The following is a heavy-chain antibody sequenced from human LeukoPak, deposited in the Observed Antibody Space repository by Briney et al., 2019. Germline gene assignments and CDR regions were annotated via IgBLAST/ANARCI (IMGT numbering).Heavy chain of an antibody. V-gene: IGHV1-18*01. J-gene: IGHJ4*02. D-gene: IGHD4-23*01. CDR1: GYTFTSYA. CDR3: ARLTTVVTPHFDY. Sequence: ASVKVSCKASGYTFTSYAMNWVRQAPGQGLEWMGWISAYNGNTNYAQKLQGRVTMTTDTSTSTAYMELRGLRSDDTAVYYCARLTTVVTPHFDYWGQGTLVTVSS. CDR2: ISAYNGNT.